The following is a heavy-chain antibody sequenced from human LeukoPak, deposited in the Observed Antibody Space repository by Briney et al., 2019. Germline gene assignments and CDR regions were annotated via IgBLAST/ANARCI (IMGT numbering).Heavy chain of an antibody. J-gene: IGHJ4*02. Sequence: SETLSLTCAVYGGSFSGYYWSWIRQPPGKGLEWIGEINHSGSTNYNPSLKSRVTISVDTSKNQFSLKLSSVTAADTAVHYCARGAILGYCSSTSCYRGRHFDYWGQGTLVTVSS. CDR1: GGSFSGYY. CDR2: INHSGST. V-gene: IGHV4-34*01. CDR3: ARGAILGYCSSTSCYRGRHFDY. D-gene: IGHD2-2*02.